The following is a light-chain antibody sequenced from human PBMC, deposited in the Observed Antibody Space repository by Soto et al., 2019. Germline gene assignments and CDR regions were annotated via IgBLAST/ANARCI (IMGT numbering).Light chain of an antibody. J-gene: IGLJ3*02. CDR2: EVS. Sequence: QSALTEPASVSGSPGQSITISCTGTSSDVGGYNYVSWYQQHPGKAPKLMIYEVSNRPSGVSNRFSGSKSGNTASLTISGLQAEDEADYYCSSYTISSTRVLGGGTKLTVL. CDR1: SSDVGGYNY. V-gene: IGLV2-14*01. CDR3: SSYTISSTRV.